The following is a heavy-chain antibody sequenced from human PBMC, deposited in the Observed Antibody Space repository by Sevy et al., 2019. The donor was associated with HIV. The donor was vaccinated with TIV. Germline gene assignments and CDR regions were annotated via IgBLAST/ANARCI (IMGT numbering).Heavy chain of an antibody. CDR2: ISSSSSYI. Sequence: GGSLRLSCAASGFTFSSYSMNWVRQAPGKGLEWDSSISSSSSYIYYADSVKGRFTISRDNAKNSLYLQMNSLRAEDTAVYYCAREGGGYYYDSSGYDDAFDIWGQGTMVTVSS. V-gene: IGHV3-21*01. D-gene: IGHD3-22*01. CDR3: AREGGGYYYDSSGYDDAFDI. CDR1: GFTFSSYS. J-gene: IGHJ3*02.